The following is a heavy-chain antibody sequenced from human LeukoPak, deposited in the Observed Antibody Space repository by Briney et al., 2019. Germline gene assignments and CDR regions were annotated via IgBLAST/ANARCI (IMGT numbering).Heavy chain of an antibody. V-gene: IGHV4-31*03. CDR3: ARSRIAAAGRGDWFDP. J-gene: IGHJ5*02. CDR1: GGSISSGGYY. Sequence: SETLSLTCTVSGGSISSGGYYWSWIRQHPGKGLEWIGYIYYSGSTYYNPSLKSRVTISVDTSKNQFSLKLSSVTAADTAVYYCARSRIAAAGRGDWFDPWGQGTLVTVSS. D-gene: IGHD6-13*01. CDR2: IYYSGST.